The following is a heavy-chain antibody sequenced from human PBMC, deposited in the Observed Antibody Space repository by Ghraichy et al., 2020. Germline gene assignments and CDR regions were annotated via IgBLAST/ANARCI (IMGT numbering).Heavy chain of an antibody. V-gene: IGHV3-20*04. Sequence: GGSLRLSCVASGFHFTSYNMNWVRQVPGKGLEWVAGINWNGDTTSYADSVRGRFTISRDNAKNPLDLQMNSLRADDAALYYCARDGPYYYFGFDIWGQGTTVTVPS. CDR3: ARDGPYYYFGFDI. J-gene: IGHJ6*02. CDR1: GFHFTSYN. CDR2: INWNGDTT.